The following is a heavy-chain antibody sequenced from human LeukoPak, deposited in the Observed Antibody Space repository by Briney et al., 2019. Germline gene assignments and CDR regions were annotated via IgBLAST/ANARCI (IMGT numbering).Heavy chain of an antibody. J-gene: IGHJ4*02. D-gene: IGHD5-18*01. CDR3: ARDLSGVTGYTYGRGIDY. CDR2: IKKDGSEK. V-gene: IGHV3-7*01. CDR1: GFTFSSYG. Sequence: GVSLRLSCAASGFTFSSYGMHWVRQAPGKGLEWVANIKKDGSEKYYVDSVKGRFTISRDNAKTSLYLQMNSLRAEDTAVYYCARDLSGVTGYTYGRGIDYWGQGTLVTVSS.